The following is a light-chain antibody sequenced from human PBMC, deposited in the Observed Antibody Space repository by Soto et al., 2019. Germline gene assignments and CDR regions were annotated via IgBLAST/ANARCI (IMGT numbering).Light chain of an antibody. CDR2: LGS. V-gene: IGKV2-28*01. J-gene: IGKJ2*01. CDR3: MQALQTPMYT. CDR1: QSLLHSNGYNY. Sequence: DIVMTQSPLSLPVTPGEPASISCRSSQSLLHSNGYNYLDWYLQKPGQSPQLLIYLGSNRASGVPDRFRGSGSGTDFTLKISRVEAEDVGVYYCMQALQTPMYTFGQGTELEIK.